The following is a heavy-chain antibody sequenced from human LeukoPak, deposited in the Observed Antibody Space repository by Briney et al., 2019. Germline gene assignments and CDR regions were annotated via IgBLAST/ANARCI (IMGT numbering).Heavy chain of an antibody. CDR3: TREGCGATSCYTNDY. J-gene: IGHJ4*02. D-gene: IGHD2-2*02. CDR2: ITSTYAT. CDR1: GFTFSASP. V-gene: IGHV3-73*01. Sequence: PGGSLRLSCTASGFTFSASPMHWVGQASGKGLEWGGRITSTYATAYAASVKGRFTISRDDSKSTTYLQMNSLETEDTAVYFCTREGCGATSCYTNDYWGQGTLVTVSS.